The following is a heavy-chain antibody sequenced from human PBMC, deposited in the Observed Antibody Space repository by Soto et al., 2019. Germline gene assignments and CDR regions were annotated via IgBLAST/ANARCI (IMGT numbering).Heavy chain of an antibody. J-gene: IGHJ4*02. CDR2: ISGSGGST. CDR3: AKVEEYQLLVATIDY. V-gene: IGHV3-23*01. D-gene: IGHD2-2*01. Sequence: GGSLRLSCAASGFTFSSYAMIWVRQAPGKGLEWVSAISGSGGSTYYADSVKGRFTISRDNSKNTLYLQMNSLRAEDTAVYYYAKVEEYQLLVATIDYWGQGTMVTVSS. CDR1: GFTFSSYA.